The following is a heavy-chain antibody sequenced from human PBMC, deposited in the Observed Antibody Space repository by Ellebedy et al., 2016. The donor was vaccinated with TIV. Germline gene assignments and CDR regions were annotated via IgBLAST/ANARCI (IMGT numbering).Heavy chain of an antibody. J-gene: IGHJ2*01. Sequence: GGSLRLSCTASGFTLNNYWMTWVRQAPGKGLEWVANINEDGTKKHYVDSVRGRFTISRDYAGNSLFLQMNNLGAEDTAVYYCARAIYGASYLWGRGTLVTVSS. CDR3: ARAIYGASYL. CDR1: GFTLNNYW. CDR2: INEDGTKK. D-gene: IGHD4-17*01. V-gene: IGHV3-7*01.